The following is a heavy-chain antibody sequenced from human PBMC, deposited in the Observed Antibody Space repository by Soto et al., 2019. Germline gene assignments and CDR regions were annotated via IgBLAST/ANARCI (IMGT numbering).Heavy chain of an antibody. CDR3: TTDLSKMSWFDP. J-gene: IGHJ5*02. V-gene: IGHV3-15*01. Sequence: GGSLRLSCAASGFTFSSVWMRWVRQAPGKGLEWVDRIKSKADGAATDYTASVKGRFTISRDDSKNTLYLQMNSLKTEDTAVYYCTTDLSKMSWFDPWGQGTLVTVSS. CDR1: GFTFSSVW. D-gene: IGHD6-13*01. CDR2: IKSKADGAAT.